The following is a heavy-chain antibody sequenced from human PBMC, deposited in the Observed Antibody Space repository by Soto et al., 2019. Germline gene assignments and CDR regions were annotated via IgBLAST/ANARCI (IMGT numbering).Heavy chain of an antibody. V-gene: IGHV4-59*01. J-gene: IGHJ5*02. CDR2: ISYSGST. Sequence: SETLSLTCTVSGASITTYYWSWIRQPPGKGLEWIGYISYSGSTDYNPSLKSRVTISFDASKNQISLQVRSATAADAAVYYCARDLKEYCSDGKCYWFDPWGQGTLVT. D-gene: IGHD2-15*01. CDR3: ARDLKEYCSDGKCYWFDP. CDR1: GASITTYY.